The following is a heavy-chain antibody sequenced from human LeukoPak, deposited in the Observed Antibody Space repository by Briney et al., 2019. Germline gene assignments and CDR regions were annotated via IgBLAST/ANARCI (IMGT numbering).Heavy chain of an antibody. CDR2: IYTSGST. V-gene: IGHV4-61*02. J-gene: IGHJ4*02. CDR3: AREGIYDFWSGYYLDY. CDR1: GGSISSGSYY. D-gene: IGHD3-3*01. Sequence: SETLSLTCTVSGGSISSGSYYWSWIRQPAGKGLEWIGRIYTSGSTNYNPSLKSRVTISVDTSKNQFSLKLSSVTAADTAVYYCAREGIYDFWSGYYLDYWGQGTLVTVS.